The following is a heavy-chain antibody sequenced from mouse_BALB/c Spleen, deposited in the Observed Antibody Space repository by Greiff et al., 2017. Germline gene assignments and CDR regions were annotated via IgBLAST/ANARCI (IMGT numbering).Heavy chain of an antibody. CDR2: IYPGSGST. D-gene: IGHD2-3*01. V-gene: IGHV1-77*01. CDR3: ARLQPDGYYYLDY. J-gene: IGHJ2*01. Sequence: QVQLQQSGPELVKPGASVKMSCTASGYTFTDYDISWVKQRPGQGLEWIGEIYPGSGSTYYNAKFKGKATLTADKSSNTAYMQLSSLTSEDSAVYFCARLQPDGYYYLDYWGQGTTLTVSS. CDR1: GYTFTDYD.